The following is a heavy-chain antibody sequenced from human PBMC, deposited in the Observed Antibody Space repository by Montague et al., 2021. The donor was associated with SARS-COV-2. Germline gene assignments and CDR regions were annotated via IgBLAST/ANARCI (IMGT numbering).Heavy chain of an antibody. V-gene: IGHV2-70*20. CDR1: GFSLSTGGMC. CDR3: ARSLYDILTGYYLPFDY. Sequence: PALVKPTQTLTLTCTFSGFSLSTGGMCVSWVRQPPGKALEWLALIDWDDNKFYSTSLKTRLTISKDTSKNQVVLTMTNVDPVDTATYYCARSLYDILTGYYLPFDYWGQGTLVTVSS. CDR2: IDWDDNK. D-gene: IGHD3-9*01. J-gene: IGHJ4*02.